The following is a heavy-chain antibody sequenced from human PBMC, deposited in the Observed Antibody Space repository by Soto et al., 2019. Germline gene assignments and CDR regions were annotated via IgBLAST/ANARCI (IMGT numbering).Heavy chain of an antibody. CDR3: ARDYSSWYGSEISFDY. CDR2: IKQDGSEK. V-gene: IGHV3-7*01. D-gene: IGHD6-13*01. J-gene: IGHJ4*02. Sequence: EVQLVESGGGLVQPGGSLRLSCAASGFTFSSYWMSWVRQAPGKGLEWVANIKQDGSEKYYVDSVKGRFTISRDNAKNTLYLQMNSLRAEDTAVYYCARDYSSWYGSEISFDYWGQGTLVTVSS. CDR1: GFTFSSYW.